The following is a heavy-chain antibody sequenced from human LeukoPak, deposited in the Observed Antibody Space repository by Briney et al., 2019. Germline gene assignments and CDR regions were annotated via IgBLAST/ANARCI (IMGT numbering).Heavy chain of an antibody. Sequence: GGSLRLSCAASGFTFSSYSMNWVRQAPGKGLEWVSSISSSSSYIYYADSVKGRFTISRDNAKNSLYLQMNSLRAEDTAGYDCAGRDWYDSISDYWGQGTLVTVSS. J-gene: IGHJ4*02. CDR2: ISSSSSYI. D-gene: IGHD3-22*01. CDR1: GFTFSSYS. CDR3: AGRDWYDSISDY. V-gene: IGHV3-21*01.